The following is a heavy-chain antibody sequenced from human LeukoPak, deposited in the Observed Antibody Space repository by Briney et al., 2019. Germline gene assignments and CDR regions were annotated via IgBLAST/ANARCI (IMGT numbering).Heavy chain of an antibody. CDR1: GFTLSTYG. J-gene: IGHJ4*02. CDR3: AKDLSSSWFEGLDN. CDR2: IWNNGSNK. V-gene: IGHV3-33*06. Sequence: RAGGSLRLXCAASGFTLSTYGMYWDRQAPGKGLEWVAVIWNNGSNKHYADSVKGRFTISRDNSKNTLDLQMNSLRAEDTAVYYCAKDLSSSWFEGLDNWGQGTLVTVSS. D-gene: IGHD6-13*01.